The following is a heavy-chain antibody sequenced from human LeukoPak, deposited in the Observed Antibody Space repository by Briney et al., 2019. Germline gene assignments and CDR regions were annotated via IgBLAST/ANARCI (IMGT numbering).Heavy chain of an antibody. CDR2: MNPNSGNT. CDR1: GYTFTSYD. CDR3: ARGPRRGVVVAAEDAFDI. V-gene: IGHV1-8*03. Sequence: ASVTVSCKASGYTFTSYDINWVRQATGQGLEWMGWMNPNSGNTGYAQKFQGRVTITRNTSISTAYMELSSLRSEDTAVYNCARGPRRGVVVAAEDAFDIWGQGTMVTVSS. J-gene: IGHJ3*02. D-gene: IGHD2-15*01.